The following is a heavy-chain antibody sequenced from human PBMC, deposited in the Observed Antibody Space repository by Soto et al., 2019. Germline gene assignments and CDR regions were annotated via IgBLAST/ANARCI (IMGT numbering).Heavy chain of an antibody. CDR3: ASRVLCDMDV. CDR1: GDTFTTNF. CDR2: INPNSGAT. D-gene: IGHD2-21*01. Sequence: QEQLVQSGAEVKEPGASLKVSCKASGDTFTTNFIHWVRQAPGQGLEWRGRINPNSGATLYAQKFQGRLTLTTDTSTSTVYLDLNGLKPEDSAVYYCASRVLCDMDVWGQGTTVTVSS. J-gene: IGHJ6*02. V-gene: IGHV1-46*01.